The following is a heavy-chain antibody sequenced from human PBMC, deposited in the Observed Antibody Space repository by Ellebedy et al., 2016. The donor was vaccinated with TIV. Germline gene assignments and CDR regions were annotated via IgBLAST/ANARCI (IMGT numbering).Heavy chain of an antibody. CDR3: ARETPYPVGASYDTFDI. CDR2: INPNSGGT. Sequence: AVSVKVSCKASGYTFTGYYMHWVRQAPGQGLEWMGWINPNSGGTNYAQKFQGWVTMTRDTSISTAYMELSRLRSDDTAVYYCARETPYPVGASYDTFDIWGQGTLVTVSS. J-gene: IGHJ3*02. V-gene: IGHV1-2*04. CDR1: GYTFTGYY. D-gene: IGHD1-26*01.